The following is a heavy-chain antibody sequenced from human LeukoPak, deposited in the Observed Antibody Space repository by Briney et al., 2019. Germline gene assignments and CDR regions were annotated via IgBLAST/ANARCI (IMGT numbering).Heavy chain of an antibody. V-gene: IGHV4-34*01. CDR3: ARGRDGYNWGYFDY. Sequence: KPSETLSLTCAVYGGSFSGYYWSWIRQPPGKGLEWIGEINHSGSTNYNPSLKSRVTISADTSKNQFSLKLSSVTAADTAVYYCARGRDGYNWGYFDYWGQGTLVTVSS. J-gene: IGHJ4*02. CDR2: INHSGST. D-gene: IGHD5-24*01. CDR1: GGSFSGYY.